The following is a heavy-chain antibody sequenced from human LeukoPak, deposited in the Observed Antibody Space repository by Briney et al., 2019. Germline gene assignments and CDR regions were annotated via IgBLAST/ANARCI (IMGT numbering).Heavy chain of an antibody. Sequence: QPGGSLRLSCAASGFTFRSYWMHWVRQAPGKGLVWVSGINSDGSTKSYADSVKGRFTISRDNSKNTLYLQMNSLRAEDTAVYYCARNQGHYSGNWYYFDYWGQGTLVTVSS. CDR2: INSDGSTK. V-gene: IGHV3-74*01. CDR1: GFTFRSYW. CDR3: ARNQGHYSGNWYYFDY. J-gene: IGHJ4*02. D-gene: IGHD1-26*01.